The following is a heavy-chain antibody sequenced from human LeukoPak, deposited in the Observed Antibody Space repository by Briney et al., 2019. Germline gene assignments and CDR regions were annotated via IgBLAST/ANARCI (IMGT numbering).Heavy chain of an antibody. V-gene: IGHV3-11*01. Sequence: GGSLRLSCAASGFTFSDYYMSWIRQAPGKGLEWVSYISTTATTIYYADSVKGRFTISRDNAKNSLYLQMNSLSSEDTAVYYCARVLDGSNDCWGQGTLSPSP. J-gene: IGHJ4*02. CDR3: ARVLDGSNDC. CDR1: GFTFSDYY. D-gene: IGHD3-10*01. CDR2: ISTTATTI.